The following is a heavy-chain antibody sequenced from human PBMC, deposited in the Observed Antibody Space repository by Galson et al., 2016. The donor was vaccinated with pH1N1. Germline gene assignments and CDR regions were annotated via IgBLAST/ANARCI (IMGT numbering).Heavy chain of an antibody. V-gene: IGHV3-48*03. J-gene: IGHJ6*02. CDR1: RFTFSGFE. CDR2: ITTSGDSL. Sequence: SLRLSCAASRFTFSGFEMNWVRQAPGKGLEWISYITTSGDSLYYADSVKGRFTISRDNAKNSLYLQMNSLKVEDTAVYYCARDYYYYYGMDVWGQGTTVTVSS. CDR3: ARDYYYYYGMDV.